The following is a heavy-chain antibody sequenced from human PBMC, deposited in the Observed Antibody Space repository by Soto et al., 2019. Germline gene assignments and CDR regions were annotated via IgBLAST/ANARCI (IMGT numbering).Heavy chain of an antibody. D-gene: IGHD3-10*01. Sequence: QVQLVESGGGVVQPGRSLRLSCAASGFTFSSYAMHWVRQARGKGLEWVAVISYDGSNKYYADSVKGRFTISRDNSKNTLYLQMNSLRAEDTAVYYCARHVYGSGSYYSPVDYWGQGTLVTVSS. CDR2: ISYDGSNK. J-gene: IGHJ4*02. CDR1: GFTFSSYA. CDR3: ARHVYGSGSYYSPVDY. V-gene: IGHV3-30-3*01.